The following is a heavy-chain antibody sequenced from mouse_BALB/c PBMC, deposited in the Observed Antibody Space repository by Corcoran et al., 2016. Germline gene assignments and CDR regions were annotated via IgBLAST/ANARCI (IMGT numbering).Heavy chain of an antibody. CDR3: APYGNYGYFDV. Sequence: EVQLQQSGPELVKPGASVKMSSKASGYTFTSYVMHWVKQKPGQGLEWIGYINPYNDGTKYNEKFKGKATLTSDKSSSTAYMELSSLTSEDSAVYYCAPYGNYGYFDVWGAGTTVTVSS. J-gene: IGHJ1*01. D-gene: IGHD2-1*01. V-gene: IGHV1S136*01. CDR2: INPYNDGT. CDR1: GYTFTSYV.